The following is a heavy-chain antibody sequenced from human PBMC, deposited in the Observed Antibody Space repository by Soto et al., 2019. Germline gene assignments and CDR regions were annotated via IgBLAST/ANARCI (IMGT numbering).Heavy chain of an antibody. D-gene: IGHD2-2*01. V-gene: IGHV1-2*04. CDR1: GYTFTGYY. CDR2: INPNSGGT. Sequence: GASVKVSCKASGYTFTGYYMHWVRQAPGQGLEWMGWINPNSGGTNYAQKFQGWVTMTRDTSISTAYMELSRLRSDDTAVYYCARDLEVIPAASPSAGFDPWGQGTLVTVSS. CDR3: ARDLEVIPAASPSAGFDP. J-gene: IGHJ5*02.